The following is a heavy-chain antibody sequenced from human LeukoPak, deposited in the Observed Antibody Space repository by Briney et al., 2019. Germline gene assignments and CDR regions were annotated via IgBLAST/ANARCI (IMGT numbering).Heavy chain of an antibody. CDR3: ARGAGQQLVRRRPQFDP. V-gene: IGHV1-8*01. Sequence: ASVKVFCKASGYTFTSYDIIWVRQATGQGLEWMGWMNRNSGNTGYAQKFQARVTMTRNTSISTAYMELSSLRSEDTAVYYCARGAGQQLVRRRPQFDPWGQGTLVTVSS. D-gene: IGHD6-13*01. J-gene: IGHJ5*02. CDR1: GYTFTSYD. CDR2: MNRNSGNT.